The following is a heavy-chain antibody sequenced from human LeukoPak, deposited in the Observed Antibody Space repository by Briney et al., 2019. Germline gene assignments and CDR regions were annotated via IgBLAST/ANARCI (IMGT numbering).Heavy chain of an antibody. J-gene: IGHJ4*02. Sequence: SQTLSLTCTVSGGSISSGGYSWSGIRQPPGKGLEWIGYIYYSGSTNYNPSLKSRVTISVGTSKNQFSLKLSSVTAADTAVYYCARAPPGAIAAAGLVFDYWGQGTLVTVSS. D-gene: IGHD6-13*01. CDR3: ARAPPGAIAAAGLVFDY. V-gene: IGHV4-61*08. CDR1: GGSISSGGYS. CDR2: IYYSGST.